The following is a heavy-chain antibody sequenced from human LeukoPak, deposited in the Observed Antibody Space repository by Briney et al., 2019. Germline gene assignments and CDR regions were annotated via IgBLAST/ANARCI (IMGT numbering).Heavy chain of an antibody. J-gene: IGHJ4*02. Sequence: SETLSLTCTVSGGSISSYYWSWIRQPPGKGLEWIGYIYYSGSTNYNPSLKSRVTISVDTSKNQFSLKLSSVTAADTAVYYCARTGYDSSGYGVRYFEYWGQGTLVTVSS. CDR1: GGSISSYY. CDR3: ARTGYDSSGYGVRYFEY. D-gene: IGHD3-22*01. CDR2: IYYSGST. V-gene: IGHV4-59*01.